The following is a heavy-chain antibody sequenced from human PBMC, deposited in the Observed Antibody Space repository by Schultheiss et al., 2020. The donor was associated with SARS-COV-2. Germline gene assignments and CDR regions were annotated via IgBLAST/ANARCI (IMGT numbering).Heavy chain of an antibody. D-gene: IGHD6-13*01. CDR1: GFTFSSYG. J-gene: IGHJ5*02. CDR2: ISSSGSTI. V-gene: IGHV3-48*04. CDR3: ARDQGRQQLVLWWFDP. Sequence: GGSLRLSCAASGFTFSSYGMHWVRQAPGKGLEWVSYISSSGSTIYYADSVKGRFTISRDNAKNSLYLQMNSLRAEDTAVYYCARDQGRQQLVLWWFDPWGQGTLVTVSS.